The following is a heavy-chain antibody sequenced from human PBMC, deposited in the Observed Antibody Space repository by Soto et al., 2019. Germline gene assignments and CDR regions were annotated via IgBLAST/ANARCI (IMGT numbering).Heavy chain of an antibody. CDR1: GGSVSSGSYY. Sequence: SETLSLTCTVSGGSVSSGSYYWSWILQPPGKGLELIWYIYYSGSTNYNPSLKSRFTISLDTSKNQFSLKMSSVTAADTAVYYCARVGYYDTSGYYFIDYWGQGTLLTVSS. D-gene: IGHD3-22*01. J-gene: IGHJ4*02. V-gene: IGHV4-61*01. CDR3: ARVGYYDTSGYYFIDY. CDR2: IYYSGST.